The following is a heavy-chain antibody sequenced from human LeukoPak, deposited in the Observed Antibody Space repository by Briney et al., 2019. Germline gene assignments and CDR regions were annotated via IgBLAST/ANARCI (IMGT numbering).Heavy chain of an antibody. V-gene: IGHV5-51*01. CDR1: GYSFTSYW. Sequence: GESLKISCKGSGYSFTSYWIGWVRQIPGKGLEWMGIIYPGDSDTRYSPSFHGQVTISADKSISTAYLQWSSLKASATAMYYCARKEKPKPPYCYYGMDVWGQGTTVTVSS. J-gene: IGHJ6*02. CDR3: ARKEKPKPPYCYYGMDV. CDR2: IYPGDSDT.